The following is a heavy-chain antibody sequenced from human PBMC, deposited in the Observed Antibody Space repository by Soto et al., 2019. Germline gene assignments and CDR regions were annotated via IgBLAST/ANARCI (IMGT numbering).Heavy chain of an antibody. Sequence: ASVKVSCKASGYTFSDFDINWLRQVAGQGPEWMGWMNAKSGDTFSAQRLQGKFNMTWDTSLSTAYMEVGSLTSDDAAIYYCARGNPFNYAGFDYWGQGTPVTVSS. V-gene: IGHV1-8*01. CDR1: GYTFSDFD. J-gene: IGHJ4*02. CDR2: MNAKSGDT. CDR3: ARGNPFNYAGFDY. D-gene: IGHD3-16*01.